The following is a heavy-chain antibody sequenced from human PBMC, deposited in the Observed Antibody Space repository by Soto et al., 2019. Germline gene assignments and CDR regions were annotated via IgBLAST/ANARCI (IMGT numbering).Heavy chain of an antibody. D-gene: IGHD1-26*01. CDR3: ARVGFSGSYYAPYFDY. Sequence: QVQLVQSGAEVKKPGASVKISCKASGGTFSSYAISWVRQAPGQGLEWMGGVIPIFGTANYAQKFQGRVTITADESTSTAYLELSSLRSEDTAVYYCARVGFSGSYYAPYFDYWGQGTLVTVSS. V-gene: IGHV1-69*01. J-gene: IGHJ4*02. CDR2: VIPIFGTA. CDR1: GGTFSSYA.